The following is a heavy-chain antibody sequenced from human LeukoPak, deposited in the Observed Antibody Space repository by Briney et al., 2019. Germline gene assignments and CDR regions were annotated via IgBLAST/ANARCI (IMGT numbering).Heavy chain of an antibody. Sequence: SETLSLTCTVSGGSISSYYWSWIRQPPGKGLEWIGYIYYSGSTNYNPSLKSRVTISVDTSKNQFSLKLSSVTAADTAVYYCAKDNGIPVTGPFDYWGQGTLVTVSS. CDR2: IYYSGST. CDR1: GGSISSYY. V-gene: IGHV4-59*01. J-gene: IGHJ4*02. D-gene: IGHD6-19*01. CDR3: AKDNGIPVTGPFDY.